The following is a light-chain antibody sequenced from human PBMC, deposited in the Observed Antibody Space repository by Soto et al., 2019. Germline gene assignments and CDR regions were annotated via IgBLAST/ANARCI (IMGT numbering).Light chain of an antibody. V-gene: IGKV1-39*01. CDR2: AAS. CDR3: QQYYSFPWT. J-gene: IGKJ1*01. CDR1: QSIVTY. Sequence: DIQMTQSPSSLSASVGDRVTITCRASQSIVTYLNWYLQKPGKAPKLLIYAASNLQSGVPSRFSGSGSGTDFTLTISSLQPDDFATYYCQQYYSFPWTFGQGTKVDNK.